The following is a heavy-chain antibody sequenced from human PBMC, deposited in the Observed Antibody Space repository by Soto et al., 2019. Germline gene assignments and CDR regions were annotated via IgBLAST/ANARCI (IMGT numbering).Heavy chain of an antibody. CDR3: AREWGGIAVAGTIDY. Sequence: QVQLQESGPGLVKPSQTLSLTCTVSGGSISSGGYYWSWIRQHPGKGLEWIGYIYYSGSTYYNPSLKSRVTISVDTSKNQFPLKLSSVTAADTAVYYCAREWGGIAVAGTIDYWGQGTLVTVSS. J-gene: IGHJ4*02. CDR2: IYYSGST. V-gene: IGHV4-31*03. D-gene: IGHD6-19*01. CDR1: GGSISSGGYY.